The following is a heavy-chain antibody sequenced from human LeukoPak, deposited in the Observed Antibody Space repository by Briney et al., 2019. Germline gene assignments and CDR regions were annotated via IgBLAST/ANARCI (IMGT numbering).Heavy chain of an antibody. V-gene: IGHV3-23*01. J-gene: IGHJ5*02. CDR3: AKDWNPSPNWFGP. Sequence: PGGSLRLSCAASGFIFSTYAMSWVRQAPGKGLEWISGVSNSGVSTNYAASVKGRFTISRDNSKNMLYLQMNGLRAEDTAVYYCAKDWNPSPNWFGPWGQGTLVIVSS. D-gene: IGHD1-1*01. CDR2: VSNSGVST. CDR1: GFIFSTYA.